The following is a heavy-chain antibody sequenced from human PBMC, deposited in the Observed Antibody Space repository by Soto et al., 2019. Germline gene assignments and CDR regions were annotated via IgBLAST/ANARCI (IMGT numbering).Heavy chain of an antibody. V-gene: IGHV5-51*01. Sequence: GESLKISCKGSGYSFTSYWIGWVRQMPGKGLEWMGIIYPGDSDTRYSPSFQGQVTISADKSISTAYLQWSSLKASDTAMYYCARPPIEFTGMPHVADDAFDIWGQGTMVTVSS. CDR1: GYSFTSYW. D-gene: IGHD1-1*01. CDR3: ARPPIEFTGMPHVADDAFDI. CDR2: IYPGDSDT. J-gene: IGHJ3*02.